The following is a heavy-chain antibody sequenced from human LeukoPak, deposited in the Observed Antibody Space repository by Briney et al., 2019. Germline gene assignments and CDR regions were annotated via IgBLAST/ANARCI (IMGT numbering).Heavy chain of an antibody. CDR1: GFTFDDYT. CDR3: AKDRTVAATSSYYFDY. Sequence: GGSLRLSCAASGFTFDDYTMHWVRQAPGKGLEWVSLISWDGGSTYYADSVKGRFTISRDNSKNSLYLQMNSLRTEDTALYYCAKDRTVAATSSYYFDYWGQGTLVTVSS. CDR2: ISWDGGST. D-gene: IGHD2-15*01. J-gene: IGHJ4*02. V-gene: IGHV3-43*01.